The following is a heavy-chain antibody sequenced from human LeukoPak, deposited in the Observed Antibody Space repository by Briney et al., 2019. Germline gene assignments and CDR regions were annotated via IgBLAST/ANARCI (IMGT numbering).Heavy chain of an antibody. CDR2: IKNDGSTT. CDR3: VREHYFYHMDG. Sequence: GGSLRLSCAASGFTFSSYWMHWVRQPPGKGLVWVSRIKNDGSTTTYADSVKGRFTVSRDNAKNTLYLQMNSLRAEDTAVYYCVREHYFYHMDGWGEGTTVTVSS. J-gene: IGHJ6*03. CDR1: GFTFSSYW. V-gene: IGHV3-74*01.